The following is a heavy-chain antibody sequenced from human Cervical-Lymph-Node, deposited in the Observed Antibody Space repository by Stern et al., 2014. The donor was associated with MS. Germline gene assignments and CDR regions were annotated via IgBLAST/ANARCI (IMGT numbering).Heavy chain of an antibody. CDR3: ARTWLENTFDR. Sequence: VQLLQSGGGLVQPGGSLRLSCDTSGFPFSTYSMSWVRQAPGKGLEWVSFVSSGGDTTHYADSVEGRFPISRDKAGRSAYLQMNSLRDEDTGIYYCARTWLENTFDRWGQGTLVTVSS. D-gene: IGHD5-12*01. J-gene: IGHJ4*02. V-gene: IGHV3-48*02. CDR1: GFPFSTYS. CDR2: VSSGGDTT.